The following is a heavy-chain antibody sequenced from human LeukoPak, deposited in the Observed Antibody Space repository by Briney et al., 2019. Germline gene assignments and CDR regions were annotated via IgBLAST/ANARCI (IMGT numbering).Heavy chain of an antibody. V-gene: IGHV4-34*01. Sequence: SETLSLTCAVYGGSFSGYYWSWIRQPPGKGLEWIGEINHSGSTNYNPSLKSRVTISVDTSKNQFSLKLSSVTAADTAVYYCAKDSGDRRYYFDYWGQGTLVTVSS. CDR3: AKDSGDRRYYFDY. D-gene: IGHD2-21*02. J-gene: IGHJ4*02. CDR2: INHSGST. CDR1: GGSFSGYY.